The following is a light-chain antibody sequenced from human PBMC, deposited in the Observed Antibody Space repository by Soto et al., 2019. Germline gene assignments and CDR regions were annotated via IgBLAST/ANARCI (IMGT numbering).Light chain of an antibody. Sequence: DIQMTQSPSSLSASVGDRVSITCRASQSISSYLNWYQQRPGKAPKVLVYGASSLQSGVPSRFSGSGSGTDFTLTISSLQPEDFATYYCQQSYSVPFTFGPGTKVHIK. V-gene: IGKV1-39*01. CDR1: QSISSY. CDR2: GAS. CDR3: QQSYSVPFT. J-gene: IGKJ3*01.